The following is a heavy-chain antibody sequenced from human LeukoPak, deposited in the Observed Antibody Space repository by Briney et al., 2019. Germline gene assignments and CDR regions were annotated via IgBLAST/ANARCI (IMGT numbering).Heavy chain of an antibody. J-gene: IGHJ4*02. CDR1: GGSVSSGSYY. V-gene: IGHV4-61*01. D-gene: IGHD3-10*01. CDR2: IYYSGST. CDR3: ARCSLGYRRVREAPFDN. Sequence: SETLSLTCTVSGGSVSSGSYYWSWIRQPPGKGLEWIGYIYYSGSTNYNPSLKRRVTISVDTSKNQFSLKLSSGTAADTAVYCCARCSLGYRRVREAPFDNCGERTLVTVSS.